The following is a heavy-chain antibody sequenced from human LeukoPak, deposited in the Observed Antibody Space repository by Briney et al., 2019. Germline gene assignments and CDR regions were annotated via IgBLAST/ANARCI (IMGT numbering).Heavy chain of an antibody. Sequence: SETLSLTCTVSGGSISSYYWSWIRQPPGKGLEWIGYIYYSGNTNYNPSLKSRVSISLDTPKNQFSLKLSAVTAADTAVYYCATSATGYWNYWGQGTLVTVSS. CDR1: GGSISSYY. V-gene: IGHV4-59*08. D-gene: IGHD2-15*01. CDR3: ATSATGYWNY. J-gene: IGHJ4*02. CDR2: IYYSGNT.